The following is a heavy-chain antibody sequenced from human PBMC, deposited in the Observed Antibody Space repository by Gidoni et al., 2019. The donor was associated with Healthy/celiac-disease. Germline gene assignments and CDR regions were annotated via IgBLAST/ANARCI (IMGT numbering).Heavy chain of an antibody. CDR1: GGSISSSNW. V-gene: IGHV4-4*02. CDR3: ARDWGYCISTSCSAYYYYGMDV. J-gene: IGHJ6*02. CDR2: IYHSGST. D-gene: IGHD2-2*01. Sequence: QVQLQESGPGLVKPSGTLSLTCAVSGGSISSSNWWSWVRQPPGKGLEWIGEIYHSGSTNYNPSLKSRVTISVDKSKNQFSRKLSSVTAADTAVYYCARDWGYCISTSCSAYYYYGMDVWGQGTTVTVSS.